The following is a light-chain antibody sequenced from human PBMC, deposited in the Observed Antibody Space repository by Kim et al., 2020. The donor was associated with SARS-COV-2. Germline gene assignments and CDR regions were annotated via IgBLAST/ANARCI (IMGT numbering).Light chain of an antibody. J-gene: IGLJ1*01. V-gene: IGLV1-44*01. CDR2: SNN. CDR3: EAWDDSLNGYV. CDR1: SANIGSNT. Sequence: GQRVTISCSGSSANIGSNTVNWYQQRPGTAPKLLIYSNNQRPSGVPDRFSGSKSGTSASLAISGLQSEDEADYYCEAWDDSLNGYVFGTGTKVTVL.